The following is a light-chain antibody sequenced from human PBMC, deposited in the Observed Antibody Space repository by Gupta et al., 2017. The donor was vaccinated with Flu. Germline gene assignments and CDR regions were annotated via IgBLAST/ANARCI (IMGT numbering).Light chain of an antibody. CDR3: KQYQHWPRT. CDR2: RAS. J-gene: IGKJ1*01. Sequence: EIAMPQSPATRSVSPGERATLSSRASQNGSSNLAWYQQKPGQAPRLLIYRASTRATGIPDRFSGSGSGTEFTLNISRVESEDVGVYYCKQYQHWPRTFGEGTKVEIK. V-gene: IGKV3-15*01. CDR1: QNGSSN.